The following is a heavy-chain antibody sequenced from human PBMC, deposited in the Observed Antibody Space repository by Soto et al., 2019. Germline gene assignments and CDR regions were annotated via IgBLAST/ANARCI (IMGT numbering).Heavy chain of an antibody. CDR3: AHRGRLDDAFDI. CDR2: IYWDDDK. CDR1: GFSLSTSGVG. J-gene: IGHJ3*02. D-gene: IGHD6-19*01. Sequence: QITLKESGPTLVKPTQTLTLTCTFSGFSLSTSGVGVGWIRQPPGKALEWLALIYWDDDKRYSPSLKSRLTITKDTSKNHVVLTMTNMDPVDTATYYCAHRGRLDDAFDIWGQGTMVTVSS. V-gene: IGHV2-5*02.